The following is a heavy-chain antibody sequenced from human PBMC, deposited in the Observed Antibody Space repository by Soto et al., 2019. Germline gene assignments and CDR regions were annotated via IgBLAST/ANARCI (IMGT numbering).Heavy chain of an antibody. J-gene: IGHJ6*02. CDR3: ARQDIVVVPAASEEEDYYYYGMDV. Sequence: PGESLKISCKGSGYSFTSYWISWVRQMPGKGLEWMGRIDPSDSYTNYSPSFQGHVTISADKSISTAYLQWSSLKASDTAMYYCARQDIVVVPAASEEEDYYYYGMDVWGQGTTVTVSS. V-gene: IGHV5-10-1*01. CDR1: GYSFTSYW. D-gene: IGHD2-2*01. CDR2: IDPSDSYT.